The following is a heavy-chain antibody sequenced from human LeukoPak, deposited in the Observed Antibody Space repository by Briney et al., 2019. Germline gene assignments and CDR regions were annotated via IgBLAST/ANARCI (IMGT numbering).Heavy chain of an antibody. CDR1: GGSISSGSYY. CDR2: IYTSGST. D-gene: IGHD1-14*01. CDR3: ARESLTNRKFDY. J-gene: IGHJ4*02. V-gene: IGHV4-61*02. Sequence: SETLSLTCTVSGGSISSGSYYWSWIRQPAGKGLEWIGRIYTSGSTNYNPSLKSRVTISVDTSKNQFSLKLSSVTAADTAVYFCARESLTNRKFDYWGQGTLVTVSS.